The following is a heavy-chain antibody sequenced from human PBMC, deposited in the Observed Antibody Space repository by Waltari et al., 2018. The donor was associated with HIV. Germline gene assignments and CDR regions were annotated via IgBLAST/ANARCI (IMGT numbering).Heavy chain of an antibody. CDR1: GFSLASAW. Sequence: VQSGGGLAKPGSSLKISCEVSGFSLASAWMSWVRHTPGKGLECIGRCKGTSDGVTIDYAAPLKGRLSISRSDSSNILFLHLNNLRLDDTGVYYCTRDFQYWGQGTRVTVSS. CDR2: CKGTSDGVTI. J-gene: IGHJ1*01. V-gene: IGHV3-15*01. CDR3: TRDFQY.